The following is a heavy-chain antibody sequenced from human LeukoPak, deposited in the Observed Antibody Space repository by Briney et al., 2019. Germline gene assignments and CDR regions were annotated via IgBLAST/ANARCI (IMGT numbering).Heavy chain of an antibody. J-gene: IGHJ4*02. V-gene: IGHV4-34*01. CDR2: INHSGIT. CDR3: SRGLSDVY. Sequence: KSSETLSLTCGVYGGSFSGYYWTCIRQPPGKGLEWIGEINHSGITNYNPSLKSRVTISIDTSKSQFSLKLNSVTAADTAVYYCSRGLSDVYWGQGTLVPVSS. CDR1: GGSFSGYY.